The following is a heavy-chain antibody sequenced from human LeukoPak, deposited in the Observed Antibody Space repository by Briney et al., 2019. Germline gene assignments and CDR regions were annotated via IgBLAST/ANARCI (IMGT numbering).Heavy chain of an antibody. J-gene: IGHJ3*02. CDR2: IIPIFGTA. CDR1: GGTFSSYA. Sequence: ASVKVSCKASGGTFSSYAISWVRQAPGQGLEWMGGIIPIFGTANYAQKFQGRVTITTDESTSTAYMELSSLRSEDTAVYYCARPRGARTRSDAFDIWGQGTMVTVSS. V-gene: IGHV1-69*05. D-gene: IGHD3-16*01. CDR3: ARPRGARTRSDAFDI.